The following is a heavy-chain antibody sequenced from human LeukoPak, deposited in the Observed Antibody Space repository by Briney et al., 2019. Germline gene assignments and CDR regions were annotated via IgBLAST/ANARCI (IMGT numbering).Heavy chain of an antibody. CDR2: ISSSSSYI. D-gene: IGHD2-15*01. V-gene: IGHV3-21*01. J-gene: IGHJ4*02. CDR3: ARVGVAAPFDY. Sequence: GGSLRLSCAASGFTFSSYSMNWVRQAPGKGLEWVSSISSSSSYIYYADSVKGRFTISRDHAKNSLYLQMNSLRAEDTAVYYCARVGVAAPFDYWGQGTLVTVSS. CDR1: GFTFSSYS.